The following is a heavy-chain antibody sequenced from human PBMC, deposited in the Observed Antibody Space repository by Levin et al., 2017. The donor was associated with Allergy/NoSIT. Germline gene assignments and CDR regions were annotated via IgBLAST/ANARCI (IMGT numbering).Heavy chain of an antibody. CDR1: FITIKRLL. J-gene: IGHJ4*02. V-gene: IGHV3-48*02. D-gene: IGHD2-15*01. CDR3: ARDKEEGSCSDGDCYPDY. CDR2: LPGRRRLI. Sequence: GGSLLLSFLSSFITIKRLLMMWVSKERGPFLSFVSFLPGRRRLILYADSVKGRFTISRDNAKSSLYLQMNSLRDEDTAVYYCARDKEEGSCSDGDCYPDYWGQGTLVTVSS.